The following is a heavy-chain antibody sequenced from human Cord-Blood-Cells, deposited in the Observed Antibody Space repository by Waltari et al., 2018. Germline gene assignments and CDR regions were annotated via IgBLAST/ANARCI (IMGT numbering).Heavy chain of an antibody. V-gene: IGHV3-30*18. D-gene: IGHD3-3*01. Sequence: QVQLVESGGGVVQPGRSLRLSCVASGFTFSSYGMHWVCQAPGKGLEWVAVISYDGSNKYYADSVKGRFTISRDNSKNTLYLQMNSLRAEDTAVYYCAKDFRDFWSGYLDYWGQGTLVTVSS. CDR1: GFTFSSYG. J-gene: IGHJ4*02. CDR3: AKDFRDFWSGYLDY. CDR2: ISYDGSNK.